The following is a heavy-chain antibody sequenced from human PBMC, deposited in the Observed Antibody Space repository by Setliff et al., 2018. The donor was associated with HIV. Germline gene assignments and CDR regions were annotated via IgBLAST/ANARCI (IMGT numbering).Heavy chain of an antibody. CDR1: GFSFSNNG. V-gene: IGHV3-30*03. CDR2: ISDDGLNT. CDR3: VRGETYAHWPKGDY. J-gene: IGHJ4*02. D-gene: IGHD3-16*01. Sequence: PGGSLRLSCVATGFSFSNNGMHWVRQFPGKGLEWVAVISDDGLNTYYADSVKDRFTISRDNSKAMVFLRMNSLRPEDSAMYYCVRGETYAHWPKGDYWGQGTLVTVS.